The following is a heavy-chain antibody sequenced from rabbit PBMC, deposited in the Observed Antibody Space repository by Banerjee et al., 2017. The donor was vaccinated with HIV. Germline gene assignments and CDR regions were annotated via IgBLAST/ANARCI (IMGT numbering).Heavy chain of an antibody. V-gene: IGHV1S45*01. CDR2: IWTGDGAT. CDR1: GLSFSSNYW. J-gene: IGHJ3*01. D-gene: IGHD8-1*01. Sequence: QQQLEESGGGLVKPGGTLTLTCTASGLSFSSNYWICWVRQAPGKGLKLIACIWTGDGATYYASWEKGRFAISKTASTTVTLQMGSLTAADTATYFCARSVAGADWSYALWGQGTLVTVS. CDR3: ARSVAGADWSYAL.